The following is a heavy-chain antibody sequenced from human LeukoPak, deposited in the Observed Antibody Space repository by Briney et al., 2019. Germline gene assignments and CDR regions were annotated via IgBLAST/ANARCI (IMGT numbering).Heavy chain of an antibody. D-gene: IGHD6-19*01. CDR2: ISSSSGTI. CDR1: GSTFSSYS. J-gene: IGHJ4*02. CDR3: VREGGYSSGPDY. V-gene: IGHV3-48*01. Sequence: GGSLRLSCAASGSTFSSYSVNWVRQAPGKGLEWVSYISSSSGTIYYADSVKGRFTISRDNAKNSLYLQMNSLRAEDTAVYYCVREGGYSSGPDYWGQGTLVTVSS.